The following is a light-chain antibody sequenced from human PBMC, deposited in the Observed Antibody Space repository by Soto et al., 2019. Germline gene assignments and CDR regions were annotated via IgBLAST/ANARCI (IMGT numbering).Light chain of an antibody. CDR2: RNS. CDR1: ISNVGSNF. V-gene: IGLV1-47*01. CDR3: AAWDDRLSGYV. Sequence: QSGLTQPPSAYGTPGQRVTISCSGSISNVGSNFVYWYQQLPGTAPKALMFRNSQRPSGVPDRFSGSKSGTSASLAISGLRSEDEADYYCAAWDDRLSGYVFGNGTKVTVL. J-gene: IGLJ1*01.